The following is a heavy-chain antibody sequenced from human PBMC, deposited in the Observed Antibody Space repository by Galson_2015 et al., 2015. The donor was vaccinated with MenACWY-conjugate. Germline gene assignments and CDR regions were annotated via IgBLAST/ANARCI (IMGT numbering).Heavy chain of an antibody. CDR3: ARGVNLASMAGY. CDR1: GDSISSSSYY. Sequence: SETLSLTCTVSGDSISSSSYYWAWIRRPPGKGLEWIGSIYYSGNTYYTPSLKSRVTMSVDTPKNQFSLTMTSVTAADTAVYYCARGVNLASMAGYWGQGTLVTVSS. J-gene: IGHJ4*02. D-gene: IGHD3-3*02. V-gene: IGHV4-39*07. CDR2: IYYSGNT.